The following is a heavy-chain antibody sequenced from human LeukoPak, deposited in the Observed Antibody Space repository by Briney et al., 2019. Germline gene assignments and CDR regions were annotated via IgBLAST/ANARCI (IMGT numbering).Heavy chain of an antibody. CDR2: INPNSGGT. Sequence: GASVKVSCKASGYTFTGYYMHWVRQAPGQGLEWMGWINPNSGGTNYAQKFQGRVTMTRDTSISTAYMELSRLRSDDTAVYYCARDQYSSGGDAFDIWGQGTMVTVSS. V-gene: IGHV1-2*02. CDR3: ARDQYSSGGDAFDI. CDR1: GYTFTGYY. D-gene: IGHD6-19*01. J-gene: IGHJ3*02.